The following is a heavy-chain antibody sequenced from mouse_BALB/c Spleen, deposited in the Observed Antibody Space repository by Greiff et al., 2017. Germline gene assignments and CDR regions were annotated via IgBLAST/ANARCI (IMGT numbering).Heavy chain of an antibody. J-gene: IGHJ4*01. CDR2: IYPGNSDT. Sequence: VQLQQSGTVLARPGASVKMSCKASGYTFTSYWMHWVKQRPGQGLEWIGAIYPGNSDTSYNQKFKGKAKLTAVTSTSTAYMELSSLTNEDSAVYYCTRSYGNYVRDAMDYWGQGTSVTVSS. CDR3: TRSYGNYVRDAMDY. CDR1: GYTFTSYW. D-gene: IGHD2-1*01. V-gene: IGHV1-5*01.